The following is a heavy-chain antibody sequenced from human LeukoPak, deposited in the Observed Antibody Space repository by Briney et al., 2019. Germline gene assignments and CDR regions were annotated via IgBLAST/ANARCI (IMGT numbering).Heavy chain of an antibody. V-gene: IGHV3-53*01. J-gene: IGHJ4*02. CDR3: AGVSKSATAGTVLDY. Sequence: GGSLRLSCAASGFTFSSYAMHWVRQAPGKGLEWVSVIYSGGNTYYADPVKGRFTISRDNSKNTLYLQMTSLRAEDTAVYYCAGVSKSATAGTVLDYWGQGTLVTVSS. CDR2: IYSGGNT. D-gene: IGHD6-13*01. CDR1: GFTFSSYA.